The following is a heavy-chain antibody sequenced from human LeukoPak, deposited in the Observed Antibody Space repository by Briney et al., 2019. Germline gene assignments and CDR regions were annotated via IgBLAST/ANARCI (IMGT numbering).Heavy chain of an antibody. CDR2: IYYSGST. CDR1: GCSINSYY. V-gene: IGHV4-59*01. D-gene: IGHD3-10*01. Sequence: SETLSLTCTVSGCSINSYYWSWIRQPPGKGLEWIGYIYYSGSTDYNPSLKSRVTISIDTSRNQFSLRLSSMPAADTAVYYCARNPITLVRGGNWFDPWGQGTLVTVSS. CDR3: ARNPITLVRGGNWFDP. J-gene: IGHJ5*02.